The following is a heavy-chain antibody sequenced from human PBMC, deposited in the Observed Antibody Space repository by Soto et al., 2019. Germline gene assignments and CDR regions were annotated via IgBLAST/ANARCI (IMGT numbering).Heavy chain of an antibody. V-gene: IGHV4-39*01. D-gene: IGHD3-3*01. CDR3: AGERAIFGVVTQFDY. CDR2: IYYSGST. J-gene: IGHJ4*02. Sequence: SETLSLTCTVSGGSISSSSYYWGWIRQPPGKGLEWIGSIYYSGSTYYNPSLKSRVTISVDTSKNQFSLKLSSVTAADTAVYYCAGERAIFGVVTQFDYWDQGTLVTVSS. CDR1: GGSISSSSYY.